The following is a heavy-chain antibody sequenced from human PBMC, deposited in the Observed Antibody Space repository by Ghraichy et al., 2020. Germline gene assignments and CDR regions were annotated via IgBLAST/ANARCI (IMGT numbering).Heavy chain of an antibody. V-gene: IGHV3-30*04. D-gene: IGHD2-21*01. J-gene: IGHJ6*02. CDR3: ARDKVPRALVNYYYGMDV. Sequence: GGSLRLSCAASGFTFSSYAMHWVRQAPGKGLEWVAVISYDGSNKYYADSVKGRFTISRDNSKNTLYLQMNSLRAEDTAVYYCARDKVPRALVNYYYGMDVWGQGTTVTVSS. CDR1: GFTFSSYA. CDR2: ISYDGSNK.